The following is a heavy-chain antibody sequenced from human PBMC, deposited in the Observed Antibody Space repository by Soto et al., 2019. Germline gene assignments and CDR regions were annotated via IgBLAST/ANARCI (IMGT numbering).Heavy chain of an antibody. CDR2: IFGSGAPT. V-gene: IGHV3-23*01. J-gene: IGHJ3*01. CDR3: TREASSWGFAFDL. CDR1: GFTFSHYA. Sequence: EVQLLESGGGLVQPGGSLRLSCAASGFTFSHYAMSWVRQAPGKGLQWVSTIFGSGAPTHYADSVKGRFGISRDNSNKMLFLEINSFKGEDTAVYYCTREASSWGFAFDLWGQGTRVAVSS. D-gene: IGHD3-16*01.